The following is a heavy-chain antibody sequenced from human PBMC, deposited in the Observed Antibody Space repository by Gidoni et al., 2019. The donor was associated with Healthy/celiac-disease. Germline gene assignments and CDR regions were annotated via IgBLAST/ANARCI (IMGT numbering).Heavy chain of an antibody. D-gene: IGHD4-4*01. V-gene: IGHV3-9*01. Sequence: EVQLVESGGGLVQPGRSLRLSCAASGFTFADYAMHWVRQAPGKGLEWVSGISWNSGSIGYADSVKGRFTISRDNAKNSLYLQMNSLRAEDTALYYCAKAQYNSKRHYYYGMDVWGQGTTVTVSS. CDR1: GFTFADYA. CDR2: ISWNSGSI. J-gene: IGHJ6*02. CDR3: AKAQYNSKRHYYYGMDV.